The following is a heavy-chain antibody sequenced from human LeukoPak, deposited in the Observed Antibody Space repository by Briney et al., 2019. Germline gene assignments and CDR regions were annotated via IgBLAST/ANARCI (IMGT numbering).Heavy chain of an antibody. V-gene: IGHV3-23*01. D-gene: IGHD5-12*01. CDR2: IGGRGDST. Sequence: GGSLRLSCAASGFTFRNYAMSWVRQAPGKGLEWVSAIGGRGDSTYYADSVKGRFTISRDNSKNTLYLQMNSLRAEDTAVYYCARGPSGYHNTGGQGTLVTVSS. CDR1: GFTFRNYA. CDR3: ARGPSGYHNT. J-gene: IGHJ4*02.